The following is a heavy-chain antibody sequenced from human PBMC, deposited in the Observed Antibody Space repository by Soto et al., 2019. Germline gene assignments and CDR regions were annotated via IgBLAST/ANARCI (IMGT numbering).Heavy chain of an antibody. D-gene: IGHD3-3*01. CDR1: GFTFSSYW. CDR3: ARDPQYYDFWSGYYYYYYGMDV. CDR2: IKQDGSEK. Sequence: GSLRLSCAASGFTFSSYWMSWVRQAPGKGLEWVANIKQDGSEKYYVDSVKGRFTISRDNAKNSLYLQMNSLRAEDTAVYYCARDPQYYDFWSGYYYYYYGMDVWGQGTTVTVSS. J-gene: IGHJ6*02. V-gene: IGHV3-7*03.